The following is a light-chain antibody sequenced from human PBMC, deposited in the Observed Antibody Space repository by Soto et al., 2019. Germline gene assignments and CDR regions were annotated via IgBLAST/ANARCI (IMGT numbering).Light chain of an antibody. CDR1: QSVLYSSNNNNY. J-gene: IGKJ5*01. Sequence: IVITHSPGALAAYLSERATINCQPSQSVLYSSNNNNYLAWYQQKPGQPPKLLIYWASTRVSGVPDRFSGGGSGTDFTLTINSLQAEDVAVYYCQQYYTTPPSFGGGTRLEIK. CDR3: QQYYTTPPS. V-gene: IGKV4-1*01. CDR2: WAS.